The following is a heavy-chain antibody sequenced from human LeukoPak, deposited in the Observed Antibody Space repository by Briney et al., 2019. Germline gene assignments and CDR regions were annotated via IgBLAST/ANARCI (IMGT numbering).Heavy chain of an antibody. D-gene: IGHD3-10*01. V-gene: IGHV3-48*03. CDR3: ARDLYGSGSWFDP. J-gene: IGHJ5*02. CDR2: ISSSGSTI. CDR1: GFTFSSYE. Sequence: GGSLRLSCAASGFTFSSYEMNWVRQAPGKGLEWVSYISSSGSTIYYADSVKGRFTFSRDNAKNSLSLQMNSLRAEDTAVYYCARDLYGSGSWFDPWGQGTLVTVSS.